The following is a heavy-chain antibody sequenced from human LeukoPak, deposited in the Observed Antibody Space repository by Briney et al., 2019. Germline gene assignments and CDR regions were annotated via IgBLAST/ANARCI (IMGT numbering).Heavy chain of an antibody. CDR2: IIPIFGTA. D-gene: IGHD6-13*01. V-gene: IGHV1-69*05. CDR3: ARCSSSWYGNWFDP. CDR1: GGTFSSYA. J-gene: IGHJ5*02. Sequence: SVKVSCKASGGTFSSYAISWVRQAPGQGLEWIGRIIPIFGTANYAQKFQGRVTITTDESTSTAYMELSSLRSEDTAVYYCARCSSSWYGNWFDPWGQGTLVTVSS.